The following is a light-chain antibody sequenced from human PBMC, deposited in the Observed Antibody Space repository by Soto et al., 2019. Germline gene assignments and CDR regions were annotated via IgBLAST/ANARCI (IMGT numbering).Light chain of an antibody. CDR2: GTS. V-gene: IGKV3-20*01. J-gene: IGKJ5*01. Sequence: EIVLTQSPGTLSLSPGEGATLSCRASQNISSTYVAWYQQKPGQAPRLLIYGTSNRGTGIPDRFSGSGSGTDFTLTIRRLEPEDFAVYYCQQYDNSPITFGQGTRLEIK. CDR3: QQYDNSPIT. CDR1: QNISSTY.